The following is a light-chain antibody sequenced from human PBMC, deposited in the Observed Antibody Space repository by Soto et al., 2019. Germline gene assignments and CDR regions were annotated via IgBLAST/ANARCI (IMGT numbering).Light chain of an antibody. J-gene: IGKJ4*01. V-gene: IGKV1-9*01. CDR1: QGISSY. Sequence: DIQLTQSPSFLSASVGDRVTITCRASQGISSYLAWYQQKPGKAPKLLIYAASTLQSGVPSRFSGSGSGTEFTLTISSRQPEDFATYDCQQLNSYPFTFGGGTKVEIK. CDR2: AAS. CDR3: QQLNSYPFT.